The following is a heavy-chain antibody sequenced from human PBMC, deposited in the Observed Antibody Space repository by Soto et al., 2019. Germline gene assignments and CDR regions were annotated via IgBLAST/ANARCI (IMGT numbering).Heavy chain of an antibody. CDR2: IFSNDEK. V-gene: IGHV2-26*01. J-gene: IGHJ4*02. CDR1: GFSLGNSRMG. Sequence: ESGPTLVNPTETLTLTCTVSGFSLGNSRMGVSWIRQPPGKALEWLAHIFSNDEKSYSASLKSRLTISKATSKSQVVLTLTNMDPLDTATYYCARRILRYYFDSWGQGTLVTVSS. CDR3: ARRILRYYFDS. D-gene: IGHD4-17*01.